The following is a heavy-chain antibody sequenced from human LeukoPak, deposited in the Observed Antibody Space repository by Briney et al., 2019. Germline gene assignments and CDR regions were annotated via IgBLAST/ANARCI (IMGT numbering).Heavy chain of an antibody. CDR2: INWNGGGT. D-gene: IGHD6-13*01. V-gene: IGHV3-20*04. J-gene: IGHJ4*02. Sequence: PGGSLRLSCAATGYSFKDYGMHWVRQPPGKGLEWVSAINWNGGGTDYADSVKGRFTIFRDNAKNSLYLQMNSLRVEDTAVYYYARDGFVGAADYWGQGTLVTVSS. CDR1: GYSFKDYG. CDR3: ARDGFVGAADY.